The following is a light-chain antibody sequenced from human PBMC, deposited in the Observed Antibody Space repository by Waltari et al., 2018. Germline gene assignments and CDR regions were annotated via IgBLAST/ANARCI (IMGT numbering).Light chain of an antibody. CDR2: EDG. CDR3: CSYGGVATPWV. J-gene: IGLJ3*02. Sequence: QSALTQPASVSGSPGQSITISCTRTISDVGTDHLVSWYQPHPGKAPQLIIYEDGRRPSGVSNRFSGSKSGNTASLTISGLQAEDEAHYYCCSYGGVATPWVFGGGTQLTVL. V-gene: IGLV2-23*01. CDR1: ISDVGTDHL.